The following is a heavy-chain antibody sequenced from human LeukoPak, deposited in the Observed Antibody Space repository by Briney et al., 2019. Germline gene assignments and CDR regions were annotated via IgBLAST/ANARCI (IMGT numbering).Heavy chain of an antibody. CDR3: ARGTYDSSGSSYYFDY. D-gene: IGHD3-22*01. V-gene: IGHV1-3*01. Sequence: ASVKVSCKASGYTFTSYAMHWVRQAPGQRLEWMGWINAGNGNTKYSQKFQGRVTITRDTSASTAYMELSRLRSEDTAVYYCARGTYDSSGSSYYFDYWGQGTLVTVSS. CDR1: GYTFTSYA. CDR2: INAGNGNT. J-gene: IGHJ4*02.